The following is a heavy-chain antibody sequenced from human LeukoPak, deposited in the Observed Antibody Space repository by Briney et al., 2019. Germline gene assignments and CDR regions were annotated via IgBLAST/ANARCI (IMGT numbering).Heavy chain of an antibody. D-gene: IGHD1-26*01. Sequence: PSETLSLTCTVSGGSLSSYYWSWIRQPAGKGLEWIGRIYTSGSTNYNPSLKSRVTMSVDTSKNQFSLKLSSVTAADTAVYYCARGSPYSGSYYYYFDYWGQGTLVTVSS. CDR2: IYTSGST. V-gene: IGHV4-4*07. CDR3: ARGSPYSGSYYYYFDY. CDR1: GGSLSSYY. J-gene: IGHJ4*02.